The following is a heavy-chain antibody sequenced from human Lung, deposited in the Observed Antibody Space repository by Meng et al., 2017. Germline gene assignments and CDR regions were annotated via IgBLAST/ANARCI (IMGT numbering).Heavy chain of an antibody. D-gene: IGHD4-11*01. Sequence: QVPLQQWGGGVLKTSGTLSLTCVVSGGSFSDYYWSWIRQPPGKGLEWIGEINHSGSTNYNPSLESRATISVDTSQNNLSLKLSSVTAADSAVYYCARGPTTMAHDFDYWGQGTLVTVSS. CDR3: ARGPTTMAHDFDY. CDR2: INHSGST. CDR1: GGSFSDYY. V-gene: IGHV4-34*01. J-gene: IGHJ4*02.